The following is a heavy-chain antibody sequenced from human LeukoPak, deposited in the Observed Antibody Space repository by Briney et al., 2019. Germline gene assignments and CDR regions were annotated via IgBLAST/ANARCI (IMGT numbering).Heavy chain of an antibody. D-gene: IGHD5-12*01. V-gene: IGHV4-59*12. CDR2: IHYSGST. Sequence: SETLSLTCTVSGGSISSYYWSWIRQPPGKGVEWIGYIHYSGSTNYNPSLKSRVTISVDTSKNQFSLKLSSVTAADTAVYYCARRGYSGYDPDVWGKGTTVIISS. CDR1: GGSISSYY. CDR3: ARRGYSGYDPDV. J-gene: IGHJ6*04.